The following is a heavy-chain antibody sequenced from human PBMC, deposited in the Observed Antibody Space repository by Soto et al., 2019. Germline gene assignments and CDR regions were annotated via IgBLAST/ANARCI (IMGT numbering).Heavy chain of an antibody. D-gene: IGHD3-9*01. J-gene: IGHJ4*02. CDR2: INHSGST. Sequence: SETLSLTCAVYGGSFSGYYWSWIRQPPGKGLEWIGEINHSGSTNYNPSLKSRVTISVDTSKNQFSLRLSSVTAADTAVYYCARPFSIILRYTPGGNAFDYWGQGTLVTVSS. V-gene: IGHV4-34*01. CDR1: GGSFSGYY. CDR3: ARPFSIILRYTPGGNAFDY.